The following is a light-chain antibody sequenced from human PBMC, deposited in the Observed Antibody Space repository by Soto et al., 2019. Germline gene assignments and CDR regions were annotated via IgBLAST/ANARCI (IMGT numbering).Light chain of an antibody. CDR3: QQYGSSLWT. CDR1: QSVSSSY. Sequence: EIVLTQSPGTLSLSPWERATLSCRASQSVSSSYLAWYQQKPGQAPRLLIYGASSRATGIPDRVSGSGSGTDVTLTISRLEPEDFAVYYCQQYGSSLWTFGQGTKVDIK. V-gene: IGKV3-20*01. J-gene: IGKJ1*01. CDR2: GAS.